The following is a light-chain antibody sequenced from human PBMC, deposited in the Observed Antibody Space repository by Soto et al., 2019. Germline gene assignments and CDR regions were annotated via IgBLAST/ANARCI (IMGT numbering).Light chain of an antibody. J-gene: IGLJ1*01. Sequence: QSFLTQPASVSGSPGQSITISCTGTSSDIGGYKHVSWYQQHPGKAPKLMIYEVSNRPSGVSNRFSGSKSGNTASLTISGLQAEDEADYYCSSYTTSSTQVFGTGTKVTVL. CDR3: SSYTTSSTQV. CDR1: SSDIGGYKH. V-gene: IGLV2-14*01. CDR2: EVS.